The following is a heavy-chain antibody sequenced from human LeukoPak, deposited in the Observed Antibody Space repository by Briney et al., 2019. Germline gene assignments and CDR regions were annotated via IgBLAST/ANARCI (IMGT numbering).Heavy chain of an antibody. CDR1: GGSISSYY. J-gene: IGHJ4*02. CDR2: IYHSGST. CDR3: ARTYGPIDY. D-gene: IGHD4-17*01. Sequence: PSETLSLTCTVSGGSISSYYWSWIRQPPGKGLEWIGYIYHSGSTNYNPSPKSRVTISVDTSKNQCSVRLRSVTAADTAVYYCARTYGPIDYWGQGALVTVSS. V-gene: IGHV4-59*01.